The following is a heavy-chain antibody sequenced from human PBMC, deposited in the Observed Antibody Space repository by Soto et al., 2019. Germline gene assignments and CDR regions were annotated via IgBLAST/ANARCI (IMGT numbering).Heavy chain of an antibody. CDR2: MYSGGTAT. Sequence: EVQLVESGGGLIQPGGSLRLSCAASGCTVSDNYMTWVRQAPGKGLEWVSVMYSGGTATSYADSVKGRFTVSRDSSKNTVSLQLDSLRAEDTAVYYCARGVPVGAIGRFYFDSWGQGTLVTVSS. D-gene: IGHD1-26*01. J-gene: IGHJ4*02. CDR1: GCTVSDNY. V-gene: IGHV3-53*01. CDR3: ARGVPVGAIGRFYFDS.